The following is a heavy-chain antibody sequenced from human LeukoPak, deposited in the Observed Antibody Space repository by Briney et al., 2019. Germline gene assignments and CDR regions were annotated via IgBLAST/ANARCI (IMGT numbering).Heavy chain of an antibody. V-gene: IGHV1-69*13. CDR1: GGTFSSYA. J-gene: IGHJ6*04. D-gene: IGHD3-9*01. Sequence: SVKVSCKASGGTFSSYAISWVRQAPGQGLEWMGGIIPIFGTANYAQKFQGRVTITADESTSTAYMELSSLRSEDTAVYYCASGYDILTGYSTGTYYYYYGMDVWGKGTTVTVSS. CDR2: IIPIFGTA. CDR3: ASGYDILTGYSTGTYYYYYGMDV.